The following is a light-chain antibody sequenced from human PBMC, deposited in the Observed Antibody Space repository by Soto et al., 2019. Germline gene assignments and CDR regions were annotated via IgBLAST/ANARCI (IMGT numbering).Light chain of an antibody. CDR2: GAS. Sequence: EIVLTQSPGTLSLSPGERATLSCRASQSVSSSYLAWYQQKPGQAPRLLIYGASSRATGIPDRFSGSGSGTDFTLTISRLEPEDFAVYYCQQYGSPPAGVTFGPGTKVDIK. V-gene: IGKV3-20*01. CDR1: QSVSSSY. CDR3: QQYGSPPAGVT. J-gene: IGKJ3*01.